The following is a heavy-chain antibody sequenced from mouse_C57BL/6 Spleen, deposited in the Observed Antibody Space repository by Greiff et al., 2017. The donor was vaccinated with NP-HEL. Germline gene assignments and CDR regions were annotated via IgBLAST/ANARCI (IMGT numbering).Heavy chain of an antibody. CDR3: ARSDGNSFAY. CDR2: IYPRSGNT. D-gene: IGHD2-1*01. J-gene: IGHJ3*01. Sequence: QVQLQQSGAELARPGASVKLSCKASGYTFTSYGISWVKQRTGQGLEWIGEIYPRSGNTYYNEKFKGKATLTADKSSSTAYMELRSLRSEDSAVYFCARSDGNSFAYWGQGTLVTVSA. V-gene: IGHV1-81*01. CDR1: GYTFTSYG.